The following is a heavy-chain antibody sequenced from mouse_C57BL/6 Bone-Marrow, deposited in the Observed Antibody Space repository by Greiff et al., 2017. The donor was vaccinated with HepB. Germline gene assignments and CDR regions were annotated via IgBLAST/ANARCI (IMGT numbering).Heavy chain of an antibody. D-gene: IGHD2-10*02. CDR3: ARGLYGYWYFDV. CDR2: INYDGSST. Sequence: DVHLVESEGGLVQPGSSMKLSCTASGFTFSDYYMAWVRQVPEKGLEWVANINYDGSSTYYLDSLKSRFIISRDNAKNILYLQMSSLKSEDTATYYCARGLYGYWYFDVWGTGTTVTVSS. J-gene: IGHJ1*03. V-gene: IGHV5-16*01. CDR1: GFTFSDYY.